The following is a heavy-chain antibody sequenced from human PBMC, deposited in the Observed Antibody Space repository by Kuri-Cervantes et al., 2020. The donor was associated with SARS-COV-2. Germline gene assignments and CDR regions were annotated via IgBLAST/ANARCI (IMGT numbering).Heavy chain of an antibody. Sequence: LRLSCTVSGGSISSSSYYWGWIRQPPGKRLEWIGSIYYSGSTYYNPSLKSRVTISVDTSKNQFSLKLSSVTAADTAVYYCAKSRGYSYGYQTRYYYYMDVWGKGTTVTVSS. CDR1: GGSISSSSYY. CDR3: AKSRGYSYGYQTRYYYYMDV. CDR2: IYYSGST. J-gene: IGHJ6*03. D-gene: IGHD5-18*01. V-gene: IGHV4-39*01.